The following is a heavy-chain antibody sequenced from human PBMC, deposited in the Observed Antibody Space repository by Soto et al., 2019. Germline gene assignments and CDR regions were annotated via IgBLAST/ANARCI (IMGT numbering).Heavy chain of an antibody. D-gene: IGHD1-1*01. CDR1: GFTFSSYG. CDR2: IWYDGSNK. CDR3: ARDSGFGNDANLFDP. J-gene: IGHJ5*02. Sequence: GGSLRLSCAASGFTFSSYGMHWVRQAPGKGLEWVAVIWYDGSNKYYADSVKGRFTISRDNSKNTLYLQMNSLRAEDTAVYYCARDSGFGNDANLFDPWGQGTLVTVSS. V-gene: IGHV3-33*01.